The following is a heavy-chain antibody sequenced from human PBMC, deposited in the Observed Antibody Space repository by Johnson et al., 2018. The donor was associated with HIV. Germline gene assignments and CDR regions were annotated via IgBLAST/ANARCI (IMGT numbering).Heavy chain of an antibody. CDR3: GGDRRSKWLRSNDDAFDI. CDR1: GFTFGSYA. V-gene: IGHV3-33*08. CDR2: IRCDGGNT. Sequence: QEKLVESGGGLVQPGGSLRRSCAASGFTFGSYAMHWVRQAPGKGLEWVSFIRCDGGNTYYADSVKGRFTISRDNSKNTLYLQMNSLRAEDTAVYYCGGDRRSKWLRSNDDAFDIWGQGTMLTVSS. J-gene: IGHJ3*02. D-gene: IGHD5-12*01.